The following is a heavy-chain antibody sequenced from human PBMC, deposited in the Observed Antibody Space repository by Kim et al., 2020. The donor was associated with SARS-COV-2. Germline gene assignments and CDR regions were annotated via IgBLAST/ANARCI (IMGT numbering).Heavy chain of an antibody. CDR2: INLHNYET. CDR3: LTLVGGLYYVNN. V-gene: IGHV5-51*01. J-gene: IGHJ4*02. CDR1: GFTFTDDW. D-gene: IGHD3-22*01. Sequence: GESLKISCKGSGFTFTDDWVGWVRQMPEKGLEGIGIINLHNYETRYTPSFQGQVTISADRPISTTYLQWSSLKASDSAKYYCLTLVGGLYYVNNWGQGTL.